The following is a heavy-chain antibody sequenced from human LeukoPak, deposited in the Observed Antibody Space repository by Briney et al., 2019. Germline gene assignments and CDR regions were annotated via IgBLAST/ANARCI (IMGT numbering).Heavy chain of an antibody. J-gene: IGHJ4*02. D-gene: IGHD4-17*01. CDR1: GFTFSSYA. CDR3: AKVGDFYGDYVGYFDY. CDR2: ISGSGGST. Sequence: PGGSLRLSCAASGFTFSSYAMSWVRQAPGKGLEWVSAISGSGGSTYYAGSVKGRFTISRDNSKNTLYLQMNSLRAEDTAVYYCAKVGDFYGDYVGYFDYWGQGTLVTVSS. V-gene: IGHV3-23*01.